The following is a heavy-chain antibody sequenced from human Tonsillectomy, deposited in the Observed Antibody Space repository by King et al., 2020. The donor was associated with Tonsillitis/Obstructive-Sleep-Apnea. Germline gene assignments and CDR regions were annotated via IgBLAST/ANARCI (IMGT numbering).Heavy chain of an antibody. CDR3: ARGHVEMATMEGAIFDP. CDR2: IYSSGST. D-gene: IGHD5-24*01. Sequence: VQLVESGGGLIQPGGSLRLSCAASGFTVSSHYMSWVRQAAGKGLEWVSVIYSSGSTYYADSVKGRFTISRDNSKNTLYLQMNSLRVEDTDVYYCARGHVEMATMEGAIFDPWGKGTLVTV. J-gene: IGHJ5*02. V-gene: IGHV3-53*01. CDR1: GFTVSSHY.